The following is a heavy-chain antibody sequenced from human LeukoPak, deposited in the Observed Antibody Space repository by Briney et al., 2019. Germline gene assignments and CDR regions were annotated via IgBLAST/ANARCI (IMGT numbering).Heavy chain of an antibody. CDR3: AKAACGGNCYYYMDV. V-gene: IGHV3-30*02. CDR1: GFTFSSYG. Sequence: GGSLRLSCAASGFTFSSYGIHWVRQAPGKGLEGVAFIRYDGSNKYYTDSVKGRFTISRDNSKNTLYLQMNSLRAEDTAVYYCAKAACGGNCYYYMDVWGKGTTVTI. CDR2: IRYDGSNK. D-gene: IGHD2-21*01. J-gene: IGHJ6*03.